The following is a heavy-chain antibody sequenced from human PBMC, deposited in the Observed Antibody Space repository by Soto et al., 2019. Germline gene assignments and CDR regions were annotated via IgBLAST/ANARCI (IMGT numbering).Heavy chain of an antibody. J-gene: IGHJ5*02. V-gene: IGHV1-2*02. CDR2: INPNSGAT. CDR3: ARELPPDL. Sequence: ASVKVSCKASGYTFTGYYIHWVRQAPGQGLEWMGWINPNSGATNQAQKFQGRVTMARDTSISTAYMELSRLTSDDSAIYYCARELPPDLWGQGTLVTVSS. D-gene: IGHD2-15*01. CDR1: GYTFTGYY.